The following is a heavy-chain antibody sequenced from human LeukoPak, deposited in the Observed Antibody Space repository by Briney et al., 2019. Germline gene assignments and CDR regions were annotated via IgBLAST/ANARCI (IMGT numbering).Heavy chain of an antibody. CDR2: ISSRGDTR. CDR3: ARDLRDPNYDFWSGYYFDY. Sequence: GSLRLSCAASGFTFSDYYMSWVRQAPGGGLEWLSYISSRGDTRFYTDSVKGRFTISRDNAKNSLYLQMNSLRAEDTAVYYCARDLRDPNYDFWSGYYFDYWGQGTLVTVSS. D-gene: IGHD3-3*01. V-gene: IGHV3-11*04. CDR1: GFTFSDYY. J-gene: IGHJ4*02.